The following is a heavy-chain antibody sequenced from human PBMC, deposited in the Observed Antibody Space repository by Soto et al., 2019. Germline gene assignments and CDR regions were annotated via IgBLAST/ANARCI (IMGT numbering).Heavy chain of an antibody. J-gene: IGHJ4*02. CDR1: GFMFSAYW. V-gene: IGHV3-7*01. Sequence: PGGSLRLSCAASGFMFSAYWMSWVRQAPGKGLEWVANIHGDGGKIYYVDSVKGRFTISRDNAKRSLYLQMKSLRAEDTAVYYCARDFYGGYTYGPGDYWGQGALVTGSS. D-gene: IGHD5-18*01. CDR3: ARDFYGGYTYGPGDY. CDR2: IHGDGGKI.